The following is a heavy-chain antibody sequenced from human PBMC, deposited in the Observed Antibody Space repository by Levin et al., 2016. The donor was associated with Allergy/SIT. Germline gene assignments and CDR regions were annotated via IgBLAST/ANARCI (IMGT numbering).Heavy chain of an antibody. CDR2: IDPSDSYT. D-gene: IGHD6-19*01. CDR1: GYSFTSYW. CDR3: ASPYSSGPTGGGYYYGMDV. J-gene: IGHJ6*02. Sequence: GESLKISCKGSGYSFTSYWISWVRQMPGKGLEWMGRIDPSDSYTNYSPSFQGHVTISADKSISTAYLQWSSLKASDTAMYYCASPYSSGPTGGGYYYGMDVWGQGTTVTVSS. V-gene: IGHV5-10-1*01.